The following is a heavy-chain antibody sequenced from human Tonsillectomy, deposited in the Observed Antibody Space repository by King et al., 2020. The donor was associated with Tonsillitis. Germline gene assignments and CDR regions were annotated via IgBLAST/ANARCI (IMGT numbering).Heavy chain of an antibody. CDR1: GFSFSTYA. Sequence: VQLVESGGGLVQPGGSLRVSCAASGFSFSTYAMSWVRQAPGKGLEWVSGISGSGGSTYYADSVKGRFTIARDNSKNTLYLQMNSLRAEDTAVYYCAKRLKVNHYYSDMDVWGQGTTVTVSS. V-gene: IGHV3-23*04. D-gene: IGHD1-14*01. CDR2: ISGSGGST. J-gene: IGHJ6*02. CDR3: AKRLKVNHYYSDMDV.